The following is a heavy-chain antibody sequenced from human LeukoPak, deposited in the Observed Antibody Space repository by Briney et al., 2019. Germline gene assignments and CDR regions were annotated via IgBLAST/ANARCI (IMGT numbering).Heavy chain of an antibody. J-gene: IGHJ4*02. D-gene: IGHD6-19*01. V-gene: IGHV1-18*01. Sequence: ASVKVSCKASGYTFTSYGMSLLRQAPGQGLEWMGWISAYNGNTNYAQKLQGRVTMTTDTSTSTAYMELRSLRSDDTAVYYCARWSVVAGFDYWGQGTLLTVSS. CDR1: GYTFTSYG. CDR3: ARWSVVAGFDY. CDR2: ISAYNGNT.